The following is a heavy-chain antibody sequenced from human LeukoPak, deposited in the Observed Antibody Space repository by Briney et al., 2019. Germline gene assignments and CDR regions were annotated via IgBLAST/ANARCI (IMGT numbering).Heavy chain of an antibody. CDR2: INPSGGST. CDR3: ARDSSSWYYFDY. D-gene: IGHD6-13*01. V-gene: IGHV1-46*01. CDR1: GYTFTSYY. Sequence: EASVKVSCKASGYTFTSYYMHWVRQAPGQGLEWMGIINPSGGSTSYAQKFQGRVTMTGDTSTSTVYMELSSLRSEDTAVFYCARDSSSWYYFDYWGQGTLVTVSS. J-gene: IGHJ4*02.